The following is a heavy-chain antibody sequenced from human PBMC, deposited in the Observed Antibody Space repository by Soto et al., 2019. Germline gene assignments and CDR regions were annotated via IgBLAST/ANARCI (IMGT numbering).Heavy chain of an antibody. CDR2: ISAYNGNT. CDR1: GYTFTSYG. V-gene: IGHV1-18*01. Sequence: QVQLVQSGAEVKKPGASVKVSCKASGYTFTSYGISWVRQAPGQGLEWMGWISAYNGNTNYAQKLQGRVTMTTDTSTSTAYMELRSLRSYDTAVYYCARSLTSHYYYDSSGYYGDYWGQGTLVTVSS. J-gene: IGHJ4*02. CDR3: ARSLTSHYYYDSSGYYGDY. D-gene: IGHD3-22*01.